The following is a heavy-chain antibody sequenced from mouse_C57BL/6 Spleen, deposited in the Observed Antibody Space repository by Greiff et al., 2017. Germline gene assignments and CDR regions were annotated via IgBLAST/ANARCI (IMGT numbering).Heavy chain of an antibody. J-gene: IGHJ3*01. Sequence: QVQLQQSGAELVRPGASVTLSCKASGYTFTDYEMHWVKQTPVHGLEWIGAIDPDTGGTAYNQKFKGKAILTADKSSSTAYMELRSLTSEDSAVYYCTYLTGRAWFAYWGQGTLVTVSA. CDR1: GYTFTDYE. V-gene: IGHV1-15*01. D-gene: IGHD4-1*01. CDR3: TYLTGRAWFAY. CDR2: IDPDTGGT.